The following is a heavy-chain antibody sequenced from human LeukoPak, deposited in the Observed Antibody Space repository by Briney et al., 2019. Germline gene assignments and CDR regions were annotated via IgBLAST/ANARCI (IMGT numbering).Heavy chain of an antibody. J-gene: IGHJ4*02. V-gene: IGHV3-66*01. CDR1: GFTVSSNY. D-gene: IGHD6-19*01. CDR3: ARDRRGWAYFDY. CDR2: IYSGGST. Sequence: SGGSRRLSCAASGFTVSSNYMSWVRQAPGKGLEWVSVIYSGGSTYYADPVKGGFTISRDNSKNTLYLQMNSLRAEDTAVYYCARDRRGWAYFDYWGQGGLVGVSS.